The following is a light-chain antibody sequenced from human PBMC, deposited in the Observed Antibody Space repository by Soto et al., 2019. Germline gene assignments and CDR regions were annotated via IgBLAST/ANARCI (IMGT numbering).Light chain of an antibody. J-gene: IGKJ1*01. V-gene: IGKV3-20*01. Sequence: EIVLTQSPGTLSLSPGDRATLSCRASQSVSSSYLAWYQQKPGQAPRLLIYGASSRATGIPDRFSGSGSGTDFTLTISTLEPEEFAVNDCQQYGSSPPWTFGQGTKVEIK. CDR2: GAS. CDR3: QQYGSSPPWT. CDR1: QSVSSSY.